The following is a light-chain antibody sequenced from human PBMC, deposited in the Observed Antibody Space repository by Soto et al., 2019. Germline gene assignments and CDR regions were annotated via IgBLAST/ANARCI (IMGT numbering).Light chain of an antibody. V-gene: IGLV2-8*01. CDR1: SSDVGGYNF. J-gene: IGLJ3*02. CDR3: SSYAGTNGGV. Sequence: QSALTQPPSASGSPGQSVTISCTGTSSDVGGYNFVSWYQQSPGKAPKLMIYEVSKRPSGVPDRFSGSKSGNTASLTVSGLQAEDEADYYCSSYAGTNGGVFGGGTKVTVL. CDR2: EVS.